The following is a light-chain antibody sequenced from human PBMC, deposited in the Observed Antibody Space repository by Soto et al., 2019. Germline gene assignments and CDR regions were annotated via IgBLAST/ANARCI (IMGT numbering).Light chain of an antibody. CDR2: GAS. J-gene: IGKJ5*01. CDR3: QQRYNWPIN. V-gene: IGKV3-15*01. CDR1: QSVSSN. Sequence: EMVMTQAPATLSVSPGERATLSCRASQSVSSNLAWYQQKPGQAPRLLIYGASTRATGIPARFSGSGSGTEFTLTISSLEPEDFSVYYCQQRYNWPINFGQGTRLENK.